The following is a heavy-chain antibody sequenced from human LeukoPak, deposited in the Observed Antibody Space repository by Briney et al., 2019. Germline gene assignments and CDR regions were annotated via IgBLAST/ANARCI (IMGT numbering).Heavy chain of an antibody. Sequence: GGSLRLSCAASGFIFSDTWMTWVRQAPGKGLAWVASISQVGSEKYYLDSVKGRFTISRDNAKNSLYLQMNSLRAEDTAIYYCAKAARPTNWGQGTLVTVSS. CDR2: ISQVGSEK. D-gene: IGHD2-2*01. CDR1: GFIFSDTW. J-gene: IGHJ4*02. CDR3: AKAARPTN. V-gene: IGHV3-7*01.